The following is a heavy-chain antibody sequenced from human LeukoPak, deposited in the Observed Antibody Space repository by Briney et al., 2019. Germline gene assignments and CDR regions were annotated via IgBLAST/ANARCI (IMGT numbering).Heavy chain of an antibody. J-gene: IGHJ4*02. CDR1: GYTFTSYD. V-gene: IGHV1-8*03. CDR3: ARAIIRPLGATRRTALGY. CDR2: MNPNSGNT. D-gene: IGHD1-26*01. Sequence: GASVKVSCKASGYTFTSYDINWVRQATGQGLEWMGWMNPNSGNTGYAQKFQGRVTITRNTSISTAYMELSSLRSEDTAVYYCARAIIRPLGATRRTALGYWGQGTLVTVSS.